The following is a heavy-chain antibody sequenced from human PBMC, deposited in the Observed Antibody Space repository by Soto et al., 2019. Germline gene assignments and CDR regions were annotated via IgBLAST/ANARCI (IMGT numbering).Heavy chain of an antibody. D-gene: IGHD2-15*01. V-gene: IGHV1-69*01. CDR1: GGTFSSYA. CDR3: ARRVCSGGSCYSYYYYYGMDV. CDR2: IIPIFGTA. J-gene: IGHJ6*02. Sequence: QVQLVQSGAEVKKPGSSVKVSCKASGGTFSSYAISWVRQAPGQGLEWMGGIIPIFGTANYAQKFQGRVTITADESTSTAYMELSSLRSEDTAVYYCARRVCSGGSCYSYYYYYGMDVWSQGTTVTVSS.